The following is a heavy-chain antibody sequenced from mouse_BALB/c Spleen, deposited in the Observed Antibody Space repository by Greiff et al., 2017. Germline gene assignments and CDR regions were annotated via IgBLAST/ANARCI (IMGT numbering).Heavy chain of an antibody. CDR2: ILPGSGST. V-gene: IGHV1-9*01. J-gene: IGHJ3*01. CDR3: ARWDYYGPFAY. Sequence: QVQLQQSGAELMKPGASVKISCKATGYTFSSYWIEWVKQRPGHGLEWIGEILPGSGSTNYNEKFKGKATFTADTSSNTAYMQLSSLTSEDSAVYYCARWDYYGPFAYWGQGTLVTVSA. D-gene: IGHD1-2*01. CDR1: GYTFSSYW.